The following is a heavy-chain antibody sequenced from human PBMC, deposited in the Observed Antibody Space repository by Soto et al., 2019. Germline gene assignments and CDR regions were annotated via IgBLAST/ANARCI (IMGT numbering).Heavy chain of an antibody. V-gene: IGHV3-23*01. CDR3: AKEAGYSYGFQPNALDV. CDR1: GFTFSRYA. D-gene: IGHD5-18*01. Sequence: PGGSLRLSCAGSGFTFSRYAMDWVRQAPGKGLEWVSIISSRGDRTSYAESVKGRFTISRDDSKNTLFLQTNSLGAEDTAVYYCAKEAGYSYGFQPNALDVWGQGTTVTVS. CDR2: ISSRGDRT. J-gene: IGHJ6*02.